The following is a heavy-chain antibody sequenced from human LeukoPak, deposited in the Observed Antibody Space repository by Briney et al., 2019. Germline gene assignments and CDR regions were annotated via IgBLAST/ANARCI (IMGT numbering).Heavy chain of an antibody. J-gene: IGHJ1*01. Sequence: GGSLRLSCAASGFTFSSYSMNWVRQAPGKGLEWVSAISGSGGSTYYADSVRGRFTISRDNSKNTLYLQMNSLRAEDTAVYYCAAHSSSWYSEYFQHWGQGTLVTVSS. CDR3: AAHSSSWYSEYFQH. CDR1: GFTFSSYS. CDR2: ISGSGGST. V-gene: IGHV3-23*01. D-gene: IGHD6-13*01.